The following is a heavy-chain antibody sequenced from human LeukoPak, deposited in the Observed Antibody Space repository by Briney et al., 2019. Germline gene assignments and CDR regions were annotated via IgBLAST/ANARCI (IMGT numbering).Heavy chain of an antibody. CDR3: VKDRTGTYTLDD. Sequence: PGGSLRLSCAPTGFTFSNYAIHWGRQAPGKGLEWVAFISDDGSRQHYADSVKGRFTISRDNSKNTLNLQMNSLRAEDTAVYYCVKDRTGTYTLDDWGQGTLVTVSS. D-gene: IGHD3-10*01. CDR1: GFTFSNYA. J-gene: IGHJ4*02. V-gene: IGHV3-30-3*01. CDR2: ISDDGSRQ.